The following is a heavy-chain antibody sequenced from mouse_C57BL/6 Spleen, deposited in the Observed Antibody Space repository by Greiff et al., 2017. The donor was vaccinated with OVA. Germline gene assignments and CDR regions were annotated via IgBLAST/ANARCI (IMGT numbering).Heavy chain of an antibody. V-gene: IGHV1-20*01. D-gene: IGHD1-1*01. CDR3: ARGGYYYGSSYWYFDV. Sequence: EVHLVESGPELVKPGDSVKISCKASGYSFTGYFMNWVMQSHGKSLEWIGRINPYNGDTFYNQKFKGKATLTVDKSSSTAHMELRSLTSEDSAVYYCARGGYYYGSSYWYFDVWGTGATVTVSS. J-gene: IGHJ1*03. CDR1: GYSFTGYF. CDR2: INPYNGDT.